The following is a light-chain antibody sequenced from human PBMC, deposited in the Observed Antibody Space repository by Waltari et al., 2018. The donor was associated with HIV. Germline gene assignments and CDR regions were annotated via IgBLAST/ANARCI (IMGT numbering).Light chain of an antibody. CDR3: SSYTSSSTLEV. Sequence: QSALTQPASVSGSPGPSITISCTGTSSAVGGSNYVSWYQQHPGKAPKLMIYDVSNRPSGVSKRFSGSKSGNTASLTISGLQAEDEADYYCSSYTSSSTLEVFGGGTKLTVL. J-gene: IGLJ3*02. V-gene: IGLV2-14*03. CDR2: DVS. CDR1: SSAVGGSNY.